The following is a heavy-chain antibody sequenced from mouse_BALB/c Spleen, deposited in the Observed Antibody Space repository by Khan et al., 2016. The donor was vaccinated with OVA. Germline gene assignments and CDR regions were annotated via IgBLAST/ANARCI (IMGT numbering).Heavy chain of an antibody. V-gene: IGHV1-5*01. D-gene: IGHD2-1*01. CDR2: IYPGNSDT. J-gene: IGHJ2*01. CDR1: GYTFTSYW. Sequence: EVQLQESGTVLARPGASVKMSCKASGYTFTSYWMHWVKQRPGQGLEWIGAIYPGNSDTNYNQKFKGKAKLTAVTSTSTAYMELNSLTNGDSAVYYCTRNGYGNYENWDYWGQGTTLTVSS. CDR3: TRNGYGNYENWDY.